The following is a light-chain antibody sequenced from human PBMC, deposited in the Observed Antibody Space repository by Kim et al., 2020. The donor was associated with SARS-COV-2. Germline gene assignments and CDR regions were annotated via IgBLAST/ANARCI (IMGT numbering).Light chain of an antibody. V-gene: IGKV1-5*03. CDR1: QSVSPY. Sequence: SASVGDRVTITGRASQSVSPYLAWYQQKPGKAPKLLIYMASTLESGVPSRFSGSGSGAEFTLTINNLQPDDFATYYCQHYYRFPYTFGQGTKLEI. CDR2: MAS. CDR3: QHYYRFPYT. J-gene: IGKJ2*01.